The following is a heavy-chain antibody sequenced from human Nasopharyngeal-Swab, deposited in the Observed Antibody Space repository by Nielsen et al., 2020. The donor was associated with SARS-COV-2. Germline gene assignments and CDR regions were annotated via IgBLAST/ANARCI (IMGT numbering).Heavy chain of an antibody. J-gene: IGHJ4*02. V-gene: IGHV3-48*01. CDR2: IGSSSSTI. CDR1: GFTFSSYS. CDR3: ARDTTYDFWSGYSKSFDY. Sequence: GGSLRLSCAASGFTFSSYSMNWVRQAPGKGLEWVSYIGSSSSTIYYADSVKGRFTISRDNAKNSLYLQMNSLRAEDTAVYYCARDTTYDFWSGYSKSFDYWGQGTLVTVSS. D-gene: IGHD3-3*01.